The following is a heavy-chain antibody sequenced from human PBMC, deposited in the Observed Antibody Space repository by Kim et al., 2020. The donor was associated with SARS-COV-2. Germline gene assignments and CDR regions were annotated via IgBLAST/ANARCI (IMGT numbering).Heavy chain of an antibody. V-gene: IGHV1-69*13. CDR2: IIPIFGTA. J-gene: IGHJ5*02. Sequence: SVKVSCKASGGTFSSYAISWVRQAPGQGLEWMGGIIPIFGTANYAQKFQGRVTITADESTSTAYMELSSLRSEDTAVYYCARFRLNLTPIATVTRGWFDPWGQGTLVTVSS. CDR1: GGTFSSYA. CDR3: ARFRLNLTPIATVTRGWFDP. D-gene: IGHD4-17*01.